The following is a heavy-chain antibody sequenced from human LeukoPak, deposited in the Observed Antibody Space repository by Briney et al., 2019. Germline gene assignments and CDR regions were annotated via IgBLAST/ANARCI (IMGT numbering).Heavy chain of an antibody. CDR3: TRDHGYGYYYFEN. V-gene: IGHV3-49*04. D-gene: IGHD5-18*01. CDR2: IRSRSYGGTR. Sequence: SLTLSCPGSPFTFGEYALNWVGQAPGKGLAGIGLIRSRSYGGTRQYAASLKGRFTISRDDSKNIAYLEMNSLKTEDTAVYFCTRDHGYGYYYFENWGQGTLVTVS. CDR1: PFTFGEYA. J-gene: IGHJ4*02.